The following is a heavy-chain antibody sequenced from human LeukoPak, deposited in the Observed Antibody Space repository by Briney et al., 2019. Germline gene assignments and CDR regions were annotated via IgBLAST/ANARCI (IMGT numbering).Heavy chain of an antibody. CDR2: ISRHNGNT. CDR3: ARDLGYFADY. CDR1: GYDFTSFG. J-gene: IGHJ4*02. Sequence: ASVKVSCKASGYDFTSFGITWVRQAPGQGLEWMGWISRHNGNTDYAQRFRGRVTLTIDTSTSTAYMELRSLRSDDTAVYYCARDLGYFADYWGQGTLVTVSS. D-gene: IGHD3-9*01. V-gene: IGHV1-18*01.